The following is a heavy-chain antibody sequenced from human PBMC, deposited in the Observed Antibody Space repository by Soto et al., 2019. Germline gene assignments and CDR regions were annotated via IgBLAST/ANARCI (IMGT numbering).Heavy chain of an antibody. CDR1: GFTFSSYA. CDR3: ARDRWYYDFWSGYYTPLNY. CDR2: ISYDGSNK. J-gene: IGHJ4*02. Sequence: QVQLVESGGGVVQPGRSLRLSCAASGFTFSSYAMHWVRQAPGKGLEWVAVISYDGSNKYYGDSVKGRFTISRDNSENTMYLQMNSLRAEDTAVYYCARDRWYYDFWSGYYTPLNYWGQGTLVTVSS. V-gene: IGHV3-30-3*01. D-gene: IGHD3-3*01.